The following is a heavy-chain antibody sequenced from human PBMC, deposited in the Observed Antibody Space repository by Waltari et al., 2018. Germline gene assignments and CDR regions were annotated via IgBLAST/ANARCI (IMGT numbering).Heavy chain of an antibody. CDR1: GGTFRRYA. CDR3: ARDLSGSVDYGYYYGMDV. J-gene: IGHJ6*02. CDR2: IIPIFGTA. Sequence: QVQLVQSGAEVKKPGSSVKVSCKASGGTFRRYAISWVRQAPGQGLELMGRIIPIFGTANYAQKFQGRVTITADESTSTAYMELSSLRSEDTAVYYCARDLSGSVDYGYYYGMDVWGQGTTVTVSS. V-gene: IGHV1-69*13. D-gene: IGHD4-17*01.